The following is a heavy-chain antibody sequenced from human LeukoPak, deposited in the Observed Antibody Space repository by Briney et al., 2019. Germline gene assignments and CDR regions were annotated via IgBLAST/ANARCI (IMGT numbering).Heavy chain of an antibody. CDR1: GYTFTSYD. CDR3: ARGYCSSTSCSDAFDI. Sequence: ASVKVSCKASGYTFTSYDINWVRQATGQGLEWMGWMNPNSGNTGYAQKFQGRVTMTRNTSISTAYMELSSLRSEDTAVYYCARGYCSSTSCSDAFDIWGQGTMVTASS. J-gene: IGHJ3*02. V-gene: IGHV1-8*01. D-gene: IGHD2-2*01. CDR2: MNPNSGNT.